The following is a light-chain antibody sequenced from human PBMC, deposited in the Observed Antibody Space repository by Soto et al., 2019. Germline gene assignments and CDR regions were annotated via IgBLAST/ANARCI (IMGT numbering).Light chain of an antibody. CDR1: SSNIGSNT. CDR2: SNN. Sequence: VLTQPPSASGTPGQRVTISCSGSSSNIGSNTVNWYQQLPGTAPKLLIYSNNQRPSGVPDRFSGSKSGTSASLAISGLQSEDEADYYCAAWDDSLNGYVFGTGTKVT. V-gene: IGLV1-44*01. CDR3: AAWDDSLNGYV. J-gene: IGLJ1*01.